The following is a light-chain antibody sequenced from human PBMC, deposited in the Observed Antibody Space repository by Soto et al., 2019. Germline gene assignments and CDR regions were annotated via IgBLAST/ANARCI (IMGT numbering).Light chain of an antibody. Sequence: AIRMTQSPSSFSASTGDRVTITCRASQGISSYLAWYQQKPGKAPKLLIYAASTLQSGVPSRFSGSGSGTDFTLTISCLQSEDFATYYCQQYDSYPRTFGQGTKVKIK. CDR2: AAS. J-gene: IGKJ1*01. CDR3: QQYDSYPRT. CDR1: QGISSY. V-gene: IGKV1-8*01.